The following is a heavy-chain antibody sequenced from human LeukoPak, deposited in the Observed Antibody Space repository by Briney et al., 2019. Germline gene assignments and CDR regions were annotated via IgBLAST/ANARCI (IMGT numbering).Heavy chain of an antibody. V-gene: IGHV4-4*07. CDR2: INTSGSS. CDR3: ARDSKVFNYYMDV. J-gene: IGHJ6*03. Sequence: TSETLSLTCTVSGSSISDYYWSWIRQPAGKGLEWIGRINTSGSSNYKPSLKSRVTMSVDTSKKQFSLKVNSVTAADTAVYYCARDSKVFNYYMDVWGKGTTVTISS. CDR1: GSSISDYY. D-gene: IGHD3-3*01.